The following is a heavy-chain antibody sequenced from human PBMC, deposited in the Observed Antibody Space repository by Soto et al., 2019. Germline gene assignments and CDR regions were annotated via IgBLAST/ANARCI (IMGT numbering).Heavy chain of an antibody. D-gene: IGHD5-18*01. Sequence: LKIWRRVPGGRCFDFGGGRMIQIQTRGLEWMGIIYPGDSDTRYSASFQGQVTISADKSISTTFLQWSSLKASDTAMYYCARRGQYRGTCTCRFESRGKGTLVTVS. CDR1: GGRCFDFG. CDR3: ARRGQYRGTCTCRFES. V-gene: IGHV5-51*01. CDR2: IYPGDSDT. J-gene: IGHJ5*01.